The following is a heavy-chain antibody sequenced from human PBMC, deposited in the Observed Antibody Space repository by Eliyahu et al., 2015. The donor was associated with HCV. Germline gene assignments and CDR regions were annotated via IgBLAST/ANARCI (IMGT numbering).Heavy chain of an antibody. Sequence: EVQLLESGGGLVQPGGSXRLSCAASGFTXSXYAMXWVRQAPGKGLEWVSAISGSGGSTYYADSVKGRFTISRDNSKNTLYLQMNSLRAEDTAVYYCAKRRGDYYYYYGMDVWGQGTTVTVSS. D-gene: IGHD5-24*01. CDR2: ISGSGGST. V-gene: IGHV3-23*01. J-gene: IGHJ6*02. CDR1: GFTXSXYA. CDR3: AKRRGDYYYYYGMDV.